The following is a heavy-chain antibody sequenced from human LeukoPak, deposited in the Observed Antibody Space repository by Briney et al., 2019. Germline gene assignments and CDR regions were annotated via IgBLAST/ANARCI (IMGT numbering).Heavy chain of an antibody. CDR3: VRDGLLWYGGAT. CDR2: LNSDGTRI. D-gene: IGHD2-21*01. Sequence: GGSLRLSCTASGFAFSSYWMHWVRQVPGKGLEWVSCLNSDGTRISYADSVKGRFTISRDNANNTLYLQMTSLRVEDTAVYYCVRDGLLWYGGATWGQGTMVTVSS. V-gene: IGHV3-74*01. J-gene: IGHJ3*01. CDR1: GFAFSSYW.